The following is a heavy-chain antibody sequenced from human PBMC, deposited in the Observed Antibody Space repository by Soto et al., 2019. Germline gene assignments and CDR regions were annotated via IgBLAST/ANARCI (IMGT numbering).Heavy chain of an antibody. J-gene: IGHJ4*02. CDR2: ISTSSSYT. Sequence: QVPLVESGGGLVKPGGSLRLSCVASGFTFSDHYMTWIRQAPGKGLEWLSFISTSSSYTNYADSVKGRFTISRDNAMISLYLQMNGLRAEDTAVYYCARLRLTGHFDYWGQGTLVTVSS. V-gene: IGHV3-11*05. CDR1: GFTFSDHY. CDR3: ARLRLTGHFDY.